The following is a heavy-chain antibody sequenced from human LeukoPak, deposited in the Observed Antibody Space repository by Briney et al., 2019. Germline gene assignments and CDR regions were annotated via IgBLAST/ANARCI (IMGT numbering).Heavy chain of an antibody. J-gene: IGHJ4*02. CDR1: GGTFSSYA. CDR3: ARDYYDSSGYYRGYYYFDY. CDR2: IIPIFGTA. V-gene: IGHV1-69*13. D-gene: IGHD3-22*01. Sequence: SVTVSCKASGGTFSSYAISWVRQAPGQGLEWMGGIIPIFGTANYAQKFQGRVTITADESTSTAYMELSSLRSEDTAVYYCARDYYDSSGYYRGYYYFDYWGQGTLVTVSS.